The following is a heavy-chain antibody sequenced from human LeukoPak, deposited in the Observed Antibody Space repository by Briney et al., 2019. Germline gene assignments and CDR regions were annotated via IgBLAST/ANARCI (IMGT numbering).Heavy chain of an antibody. Sequence: GGSLRLSCAASGFTFSSSWMHWVRQAPGKGLVWVSRITRDRSSTTYADSVKGRFTTSRDNAKNTLYLQMDSLRDDDTAVYYCARDPGYESWSPFWGGMDVWGNGTTVIVSS. CDR1: GFTFSSSW. CDR2: ITRDRSST. V-gene: IGHV3-74*01. J-gene: IGHJ6*04. D-gene: IGHD3-16*01. CDR3: ARDPGYESWSPFWGGMDV.